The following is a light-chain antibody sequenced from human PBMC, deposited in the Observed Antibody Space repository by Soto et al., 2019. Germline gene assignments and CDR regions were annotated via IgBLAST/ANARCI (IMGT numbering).Light chain of an antibody. CDR2: DVS. Sequence: QSVLTQPASVSGAAGQSITISCTGTSSDVGGYNYVSWYQHHPGKAPKLMIYDVSNRPSGVSNRFSGSKSGNTASLTISGLQPEDEADYYCSSYTTSNTRQIVFGTGTKATVL. J-gene: IGLJ1*01. CDR3: SSYTTSNTRQIV. CDR1: SSDVGGYNY. V-gene: IGLV2-14*03.